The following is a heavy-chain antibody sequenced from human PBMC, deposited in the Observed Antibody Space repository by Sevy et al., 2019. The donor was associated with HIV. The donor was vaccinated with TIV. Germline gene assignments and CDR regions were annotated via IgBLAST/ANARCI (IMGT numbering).Heavy chain of an antibody. CDR1: GFTLSGYW. J-gene: IGHJ4*02. V-gene: IGHV3-74*01. Sequence: GGSLRLSCAPSGFTLSGYWMHWVRQAPGKGLEWVSYMNSDGTVIKYADFVQGRFIMSRDNAMNTLFLQMNSLTVADTALYYCVRGTSGWYGVDFWGQGTLVTVSS. CDR2: MNSDGTVI. D-gene: IGHD6-19*01. CDR3: VRGTSGWYGVDF.